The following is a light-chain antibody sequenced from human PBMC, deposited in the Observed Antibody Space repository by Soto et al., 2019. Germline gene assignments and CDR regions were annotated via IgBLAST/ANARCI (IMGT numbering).Light chain of an antibody. J-gene: IGLJ1*01. Sequence: QSVLTQPPSASGTPGQRVTISCSGSSSNIGSNTVKWYQQLPGTAPKLLIYSNNQRPSGVPDRFSGSKSGTSASLAISGLQSGDEADYYCSAWDDSLHGYVFGTGTKVTVL. CDR2: SNN. CDR1: SSNIGSNT. CDR3: SAWDDSLHGYV. V-gene: IGLV1-44*01.